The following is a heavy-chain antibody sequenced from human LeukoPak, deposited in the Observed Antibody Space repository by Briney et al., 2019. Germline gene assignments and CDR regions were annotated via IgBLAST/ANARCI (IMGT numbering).Heavy chain of an antibody. V-gene: IGHV4-34*01. CDR1: GGSFSGYY. J-gene: IGHJ3*02. D-gene: IGHD4-17*01. CDR2: INHSGST. Sequence: SETLSLTCAVYGGSFSGYYWTWIRQPPGKGLEWIGEINHSGSTNYNPSLKSRVTISVDTSKNQFSPKLNSVTAADTAVYYCARTTTVTTSAFDIWGQGTMVTVSS. CDR3: ARTTTVTTSAFDI.